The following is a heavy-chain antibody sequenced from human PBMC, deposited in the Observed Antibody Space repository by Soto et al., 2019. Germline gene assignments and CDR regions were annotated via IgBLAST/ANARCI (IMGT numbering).Heavy chain of an antibody. V-gene: IGHV3-30*18. CDR3: EQGETPKTYYYSYGMDV. CDR2: ISYDGSNK. J-gene: IGHJ6*02. Sequence: QVQLVESGGGVVQPGRSLRLSCAASGFTFSSYGMHWVRQAPGKGLARVAVISYDGSNKYYADSVKGRFTISRDNYKNPLYLQMNSLRAEDTAVYYCEQGETPKTYYYSYGMDVWGQGSTVTVCS. CDR1: GFTFSSYG.